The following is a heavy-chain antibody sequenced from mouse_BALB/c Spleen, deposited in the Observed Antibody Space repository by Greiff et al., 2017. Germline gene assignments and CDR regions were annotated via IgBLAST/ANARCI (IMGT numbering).Heavy chain of an antibody. CDR2: ISYSGST. Sequence: EVKLVESGPSLVKPSQTLSLTCSVTGDSITSGYWNWIRKFPGNKLEYMGYISYSGSTYYNPSLKSRISITRDTSKNQYYLQLNSVTTEDTATYYCARSYGYDKVNFDVWGAGTTVTVSS. J-gene: IGHJ1*01. CDR1: GDSITSGY. V-gene: IGHV3-8*02. D-gene: IGHD2-2*01. CDR3: ARSYGYDKVNFDV.